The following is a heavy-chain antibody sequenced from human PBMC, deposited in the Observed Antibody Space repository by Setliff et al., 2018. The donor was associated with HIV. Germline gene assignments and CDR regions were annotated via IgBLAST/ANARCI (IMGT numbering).Heavy chain of an antibody. V-gene: IGHV1-8*01. CDR3: ARGKGVGGVVITGGLDV. D-gene: IGHD3-10*01. Sequence: PRPSVKVSFKAFGHTFTNVDIHWLRRATGQGLEWMGWMNPNTGVSGYALKFQARVTMTRDTSISTAYMELSSLTSEETAVYYCARGKGVGGVVITGGLDVWGKGTTVTVSS. CDR1: GHTFTNVD. J-gene: IGHJ6*04. CDR2: MNPNTGVS.